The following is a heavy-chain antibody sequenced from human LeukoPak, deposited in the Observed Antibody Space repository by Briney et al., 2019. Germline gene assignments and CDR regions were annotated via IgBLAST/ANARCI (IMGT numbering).Heavy chain of an antibody. J-gene: IGHJ4*02. Sequence: SETLSLTCTVSGGSISSSSYYWGWIRQPPGKGLEWIGSIYYTGSTHYNPSLKSRVSISVDTSKNQFSLKLSSVTAADTAVYYCARDRNYYDSSGYYFANWGQGTLVTVSS. CDR1: GGSISSSSYY. V-gene: IGHV4-39*02. CDR2: IYYTGST. CDR3: ARDRNYYDSSGYYFAN. D-gene: IGHD3-22*01.